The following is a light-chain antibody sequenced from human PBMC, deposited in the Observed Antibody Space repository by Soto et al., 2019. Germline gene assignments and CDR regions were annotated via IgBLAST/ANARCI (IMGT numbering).Light chain of an antibody. CDR2: SAS. Sequence: DIQMTQSPSSLSASIGDRVTITCRASQSISTYLNWYQQKPGKAPKLLIYSASNLQSGATSRFSGSVSGTDFNLTINSLHPEDFATYYCQQSYRTPLAFGPGTKVEIK. J-gene: IGKJ1*01. CDR1: QSISTY. CDR3: QQSYRTPLA. V-gene: IGKV1-39*01.